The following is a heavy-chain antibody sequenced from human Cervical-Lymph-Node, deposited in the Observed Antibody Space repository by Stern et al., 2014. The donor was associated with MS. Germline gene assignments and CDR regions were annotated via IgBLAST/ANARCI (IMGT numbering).Heavy chain of an antibody. D-gene: IGHD3-16*02. V-gene: IGHV3-9*01. CDR3: AKDISERHYYFDS. CDR1: GFTFDDCA. J-gene: IGHJ4*02. CDR2: ISWNSNNI. Sequence: EVQLVESGGGSVQPGRSLRISCAASGFTFDDCAMHWVRPAPGKGLEWVSGISWNSNNIGYADSVRGRFAISRDNAKNSLYLQMNGLRPEDTALYYCAKDISERHYYFDSWGEGTLVTVSS.